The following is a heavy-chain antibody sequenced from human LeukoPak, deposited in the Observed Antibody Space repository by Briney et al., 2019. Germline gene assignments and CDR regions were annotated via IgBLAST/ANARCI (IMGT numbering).Heavy chain of an antibody. CDR2: ISYDGSNK. Sequence: GRSLRLSCAASGFTFSNYGMHWVRQAPGKGLEWVAIISYDGSNKYYADSVKGRFTISRDNSKNTLYLLMNSLRAEDTTVYYCAKDIAMHMAAAGTLNAFDIWGQGTMVTVSS. J-gene: IGHJ3*02. D-gene: IGHD6-13*01. V-gene: IGHV3-30*18. CDR3: AKDIAMHMAAAGTLNAFDI. CDR1: GFTFSNYG.